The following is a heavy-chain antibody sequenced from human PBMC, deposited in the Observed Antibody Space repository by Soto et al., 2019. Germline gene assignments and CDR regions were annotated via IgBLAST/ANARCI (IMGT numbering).Heavy chain of an antibody. D-gene: IGHD5-12*01. CDR1: GGTFSSYA. CDR3: ASGNCGYICYHDY. CDR2: INTGNGNT. J-gene: IGHJ4*02. Sequence: ASVKVSCKASGGTFSSYAISWVRQAPGQGLEWMGWINTGNGNTKYSQKFQGGVTITRDTSASTAYMELSSLTSEDTAVYYCASGNCGYICYHDYWGQGTLVTVSS. V-gene: IGHV1-3*04.